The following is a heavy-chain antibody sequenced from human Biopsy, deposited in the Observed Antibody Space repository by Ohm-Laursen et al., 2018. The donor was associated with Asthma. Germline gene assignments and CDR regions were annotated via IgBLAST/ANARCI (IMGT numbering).Heavy chain of an antibody. CDR1: GFPFTAYY. J-gene: IGHJ4*02. CDR2: ISLNTGDA. Sequence: SVKVSCKTPGFPFTAYYIHWVRQAPGQGLEWMGWISLNTGDANLAQKFRGWVTMTRDTSISTAYLVLSGLKSHDTAVYYYARAPYSDAIDSWGQGTLVAVSS. D-gene: IGHD1-26*01. CDR3: ARAPYSDAIDS. V-gene: IGHV1-2*04.